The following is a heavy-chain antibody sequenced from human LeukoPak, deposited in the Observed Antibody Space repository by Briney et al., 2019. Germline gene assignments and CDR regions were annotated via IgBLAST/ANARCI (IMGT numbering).Heavy chain of an antibody. CDR2: VYYTGST. V-gene: IGHV4-59*01. Sequence: PAETLSPTCTVSGTPINNYYWSWLRQPPGKGLEWIGYVYYTGSTDYNPSLNSRVTISLDRSRNQFSLRLTSVTAADTAVYYCAKYVASGENWFDPWGQGTLVTVSS. CDR3: AKYVASGENWFDP. D-gene: IGHD2-21*01. J-gene: IGHJ5*02. CDR1: GTPINNYY.